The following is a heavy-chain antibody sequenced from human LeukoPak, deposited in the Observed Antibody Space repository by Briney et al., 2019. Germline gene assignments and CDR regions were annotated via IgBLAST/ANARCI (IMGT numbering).Heavy chain of an antibody. V-gene: IGHV1-69*05. CDR3: ARATETTFGVVTPFDY. Sequence: SVKVSCKASGGTFSSYAISWVRQAPGQGLEWMGRIIPIFGTANYAQKFQGRVTMTSDTSTSTAYMELSSLRSEDTAVYYCARATETTFGVVTPFDYWGQGTLVTVSS. CDR1: GGTFSSYA. J-gene: IGHJ4*02. D-gene: IGHD3-3*01. CDR2: IIPIFGTA.